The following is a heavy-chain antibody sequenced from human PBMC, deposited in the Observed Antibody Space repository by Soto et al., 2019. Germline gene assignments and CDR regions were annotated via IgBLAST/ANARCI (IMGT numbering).Heavy chain of an antibody. CDR3: ARWWSGSRQGFDP. CDR2: IYYSGST. D-gene: IGHD3-3*01. J-gene: IGHJ5*02. CDR1: GGSISSDNYY. Sequence: QVQLQESGPGLVKPSQTLSLTCTVSGGSISSDNYYWSWIRQHPGKGLEWIGYIYYSGSTYYNPSLKSRVTRSVDTSKNQFSLKLSSVTAADTAVYYCARWWSGSRQGFDPWGQGTLVTVSS. V-gene: IGHV4-31*03.